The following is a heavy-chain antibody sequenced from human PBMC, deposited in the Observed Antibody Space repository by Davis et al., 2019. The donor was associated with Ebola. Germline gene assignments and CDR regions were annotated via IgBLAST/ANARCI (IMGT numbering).Heavy chain of an antibody. V-gene: IGHV3-21*01. CDR3: TRDRCSGGSCPDSYGMDV. CDR1: GFTFSSYS. Sequence: PGGSLRLSCAASGFTFSSYSMNWVRQAPGKGLEWVSSISSSSSYIYYADSVKGRFTISRDNTKNSLYLQMNSLRAEDTAVYYCTRDRCSGGSCPDSYGMDVWGQGTTVTVSS. J-gene: IGHJ6*02. D-gene: IGHD2-15*01. CDR2: ISSSSSYI.